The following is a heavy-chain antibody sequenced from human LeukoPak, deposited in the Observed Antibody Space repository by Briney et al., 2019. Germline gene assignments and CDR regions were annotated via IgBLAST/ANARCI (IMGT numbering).Heavy chain of an antibody. CDR1: GYTFTGYY. J-gene: IGHJ4*02. CDR3: ARVYRGYDFWSGYYADY. CDR2: INPNSGGT. V-gene: IGHV1-2*06. Sequence: GASVKVSCKASGYTFTGYYIHWVRQAPGQGLEWMGRINPNSGGTNYTQKLQGSVTMTRDTSISTAYMELSRLRCDDTAVYYCARVYRGYDFWSGYYADYWGQGTLVTVSS. D-gene: IGHD3-3*01.